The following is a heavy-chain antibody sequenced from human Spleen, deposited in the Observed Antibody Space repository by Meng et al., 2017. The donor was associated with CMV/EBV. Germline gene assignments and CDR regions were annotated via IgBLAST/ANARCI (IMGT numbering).Heavy chain of an antibody. CDR3: ARVDSSVPFDY. CDR1: GFTFSSYE. V-gene: IGHV3-21*01. CDR2: ISSSSSYI. J-gene: IGHJ4*02. D-gene: IGHD6-19*01. Sequence: GESLKISCAASGFTFSSYEMNWVRQAPGKGLEWVSSISSSSSYIYYADSVKGRFTISRDNAKNSLYLQMNSLRAEDTAVYYCARVDSSVPFDYWGQGTLVTVSS.